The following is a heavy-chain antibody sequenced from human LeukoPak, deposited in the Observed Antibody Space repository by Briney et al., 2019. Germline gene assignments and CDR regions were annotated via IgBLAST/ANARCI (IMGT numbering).Heavy chain of an antibody. V-gene: IGHV4-4*07. J-gene: IGHJ5*02. D-gene: IGHD3-9*01. CDR3: ARATDELRYFDWLPRGWFDP. CDR2: IYTSGTT. CDR1: GGAISSYY. Sequence: SETLSLTCTASGGAISSYYWSWIRQPAGKGLEWIGPIYTSGTTNYSPSLKSRVTMSVDTSKNQVSLNVTSVTAADTAVYYCARATDELRYFDWLPRGWFDPWGQGTLVTVSS.